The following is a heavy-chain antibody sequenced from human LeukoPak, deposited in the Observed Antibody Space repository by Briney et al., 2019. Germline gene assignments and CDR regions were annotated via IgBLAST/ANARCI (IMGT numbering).Heavy chain of an antibody. J-gene: IGHJ4*02. Sequence: GGSLRLSCAASGFTFSSYGMHWVRQAPGKGLEWVALIWYDGSNKYYADSVKGRFTISRDNSKNTLYLEMNSLRAEDTAVYYCARELPSLWGQGTLVTVSS. V-gene: IGHV3-33*01. CDR1: GFTFSSYG. CDR3: ARELPSL. CDR2: IWYDGSNK.